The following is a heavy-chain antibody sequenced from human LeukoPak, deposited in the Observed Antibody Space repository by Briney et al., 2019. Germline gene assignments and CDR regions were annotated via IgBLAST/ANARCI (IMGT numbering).Heavy chain of an antibody. CDR3: ARTQWLVLPFDY. Sequence: GESLKISCKGSGYTFTSYGISWVRQAPGQGLEWMGWISAYNGNTNYAQKLQGRVTMTTDTSTSTAYMELRSLRSDDTAVYYCARTQWLVLPFDYWGQGTLVTVSS. J-gene: IGHJ4*02. D-gene: IGHD6-19*01. V-gene: IGHV1-18*01. CDR2: ISAYNGNT. CDR1: GYTFTSYG.